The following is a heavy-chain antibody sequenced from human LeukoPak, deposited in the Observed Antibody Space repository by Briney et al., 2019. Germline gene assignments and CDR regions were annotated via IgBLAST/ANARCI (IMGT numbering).Heavy chain of an antibody. CDR3: ARAIAVAGIDI. CDR1: GFTVSSNY. D-gene: IGHD6-19*01. J-gene: IGHJ3*02. CDR2: IYSGGST. V-gene: IGHV3-66*01. Sequence: GGSLRLSCAASGFTVSSNYMTWVRQAPGKGLEWVSGIYSGGSTYYADSVKGRFTISRDNSKNTLYLQMNSLRAEDTAVYYCARAIAVAGIDIWGQGTMVTVSS.